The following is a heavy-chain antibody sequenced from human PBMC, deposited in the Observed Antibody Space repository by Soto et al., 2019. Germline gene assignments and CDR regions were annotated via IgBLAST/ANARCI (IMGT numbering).Heavy chain of an antibody. D-gene: IGHD1-1*01. V-gene: IGHV1-69*04. CDR3: ATTPQLEHYYYYGMDV. Sequence: VKVSCKASGYTFTSYDISWVRQAPGQGLEWMGRIIPILGIANYAQKFQGRVTITADKSTSTAYMELSSLRSEDTAVYYCATTPQLEHYYYYGMDVWGQGTTVTVSS. J-gene: IGHJ6*02. CDR1: GYTFTSYD. CDR2: IIPILGIA.